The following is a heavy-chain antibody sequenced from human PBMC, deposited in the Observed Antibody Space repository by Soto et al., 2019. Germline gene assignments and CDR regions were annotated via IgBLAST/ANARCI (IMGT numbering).Heavy chain of an antibody. CDR2: IIPIFGTA. D-gene: IGHD3-10*01. CDR1: GGTFSSYA. Sequence: ASVKVSCKASGGTFSSYAISWVRQAPGQGLEWMGGIIPIFGTANYAQKFQGRVTITADESTSTAYMELSSLRSEDTAVYYCATAFGEPESMDVWGQGTTVTVSS. J-gene: IGHJ6*02. V-gene: IGHV1-69*13. CDR3: ATAFGEPESMDV.